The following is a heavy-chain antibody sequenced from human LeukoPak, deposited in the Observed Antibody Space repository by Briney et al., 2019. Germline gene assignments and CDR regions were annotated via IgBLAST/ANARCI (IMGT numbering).Heavy chain of an antibody. CDR2: IDPNSGAT. Sequence: ASVKVSCKASGYTFTGLYLHWVRQAPGQGLEWMGRIDPNSGATDYAQKFQGRVTMTRDTSISTAYMELSGLRSDDTAVYYCARDWGSGTYDSWGQGPLITVSS. V-gene: IGHV1-2*06. D-gene: IGHD1-26*01. CDR3: ARDWGSGTYDS. J-gene: IGHJ5*01. CDR1: GYTFTGLY.